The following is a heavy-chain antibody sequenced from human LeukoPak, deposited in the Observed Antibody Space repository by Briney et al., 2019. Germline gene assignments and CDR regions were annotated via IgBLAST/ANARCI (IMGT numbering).Heavy chain of an antibody. CDR2: IYYSGST. CDR1: GGSISGSY. CDR3: ARRHCSGGSCYVDN. Sequence: SSETLSLTCSVSGGSISGSYWTWIRQPPGKGLEWIGCIYYSGSTNYNPSLKSRVTISVDTSKNQFSLKLSSVTAADTAVYYCARRHCSGGSCYVDNWGQGTLVTVSS. J-gene: IGHJ4*02. V-gene: IGHV4-59*01. D-gene: IGHD2-15*01.